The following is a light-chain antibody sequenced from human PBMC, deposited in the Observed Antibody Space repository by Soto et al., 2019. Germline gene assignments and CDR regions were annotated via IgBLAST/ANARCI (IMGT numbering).Light chain of an antibody. CDR3: QSADSSGTLWV. Sequence: SYELTQPPSVSVSPGQTARITCSGDALPKQYAYWYQQKPGQAPVLVIYKDSERPSGIPERFSGSSSGTTVTLTISGGQAEDEADYYCQSADSSGTLWVFGGGTKVTVL. CDR2: KDS. CDR1: ALPKQY. V-gene: IGLV3-25*03. J-gene: IGLJ3*02.